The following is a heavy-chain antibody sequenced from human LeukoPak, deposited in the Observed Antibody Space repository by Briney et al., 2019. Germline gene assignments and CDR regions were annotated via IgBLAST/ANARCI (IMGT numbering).Heavy chain of an antibody. J-gene: IGHJ4*02. CDR1: GGSISSYY. Sequence: SETLSLTCTVSGGSISSYYWSWIRQPAGKGLEWIGRIYTSGGTNYNPSLKSRVTMSVDTSKNQFSLKLSSVTAADTAVYYCARLPYYYDSSGYSDYWGQGTLVTVSS. CDR3: ARLPYYYDSSGYSDY. V-gene: IGHV4-4*07. D-gene: IGHD3-22*01. CDR2: IYTSGGT.